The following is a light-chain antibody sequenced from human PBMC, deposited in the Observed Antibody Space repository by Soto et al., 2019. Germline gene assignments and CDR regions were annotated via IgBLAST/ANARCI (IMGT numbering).Light chain of an antibody. CDR2: WAS. J-gene: IGKJ4*01. Sequence: DIVMTQFPDSLAVSLGERATINCKSSQSVLYSPTNKNYLAWYQQKLGQSPKLLIYWASTRDSGVPDRFSGGGSGTDFTLTIRSLQAEDVAVYYCQQYYTTPVTFGGGTKVEIK. CDR1: QSVLYSPTNKNY. CDR3: QQYYTTPVT. V-gene: IGKV4-1*01.